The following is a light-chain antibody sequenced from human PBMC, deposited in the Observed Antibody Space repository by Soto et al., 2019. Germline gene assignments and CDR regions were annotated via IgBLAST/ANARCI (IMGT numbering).Light chain of an antibody. V-gene: IGLV1-44*01. Sequence: QSVLTQPPSASGTPGQRVTISCSGGSSNIGGNTVNWYRQVPGTAPKLLIYSNNQRPSGVPDRLSGSNSGNTATLTISRVEAGDEADYYCQVWDSTRDHFVFGTGTKLTVL. CDR2: SNN. CDR1: SSNIGGNT. CDR3: QVWDSTRDHFV. J-gene: IGLJ1*01.